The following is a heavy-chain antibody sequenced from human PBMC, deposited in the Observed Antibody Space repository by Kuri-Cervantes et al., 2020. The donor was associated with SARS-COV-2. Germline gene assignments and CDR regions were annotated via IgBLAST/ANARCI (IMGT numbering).Heavy chain of an antibody. Sequence: GGSLRLSCAASGFSFSSHDMHWVRQAPGKGLEWVALISYDGTDKYYADSVKGRFTISRDNSKNTLYLQMNSLRAEDTAVYYCAKTYYDSSGLHWGQGTLVTVSS. J-gene: IGHJ4*02. CDR2: ISYDGTDK. V-gene: IGHV3-30*18. D-gene: IGHD3-22*01. CDR3: AKTYYDSSGLH. CDR1: GFSFSSHD.